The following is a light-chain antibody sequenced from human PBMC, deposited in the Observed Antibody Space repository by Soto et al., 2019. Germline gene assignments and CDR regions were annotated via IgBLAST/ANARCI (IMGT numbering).Light chain of an antibody. CDR2: GAS. V-gene: IGKV3-15*01. Sequence: EIVMTQSTASLSVSPGERATLSCRASQSVSSNLAWYHQKPGHAPRLLIYGASTRATVIPARFSGSGSGTEFILTFNSLHSEYCAVNPCQPYSNWGPTGTVGQGTNMDIK. J-gene: IGKJ1*01. CDR3: QPYSNWGPTGT. CDR1: QSVSSN.